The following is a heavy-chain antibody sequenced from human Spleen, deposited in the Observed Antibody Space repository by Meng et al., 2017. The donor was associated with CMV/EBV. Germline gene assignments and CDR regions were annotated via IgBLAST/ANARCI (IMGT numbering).Heavy chain of an antibody. CDR3: ARELRGSFDI. Sequence: GSLRLSCTVSGGSISNYYWNWIRQPPGKGLEWIGYIYNSGSTKYNPSLKSRVTLSISVDTSKNQFSLKLSSLTAADTAVYYCARELRGSFDIWGQGTLVTVSS. CDR1: GGSISNYY. D-gene: IGHD3-22*01. J-gene: IGHJ3*02. CDR2: IYNSGST. V-gene: IGHV4-59*01.